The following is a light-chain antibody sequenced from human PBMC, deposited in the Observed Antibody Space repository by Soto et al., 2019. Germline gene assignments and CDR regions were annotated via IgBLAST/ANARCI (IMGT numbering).Light chain of an antibody. CDR3: QQYGSSPLYT. CDR1: QSISSSY. J-gene: IGKJ2*01. CDR2: GAS. Sequence: EIVLTQSPGTLSLSPGERDTLSCRASQSISSSYLAWYHKKPGQAPRLLIYGASSRATGIPERFSGSGSGTDFTLTISRLEPEDFAVYYCQQYGSSPLYTFGQGTKVDIK. V-gene: IGKV3-20*01.